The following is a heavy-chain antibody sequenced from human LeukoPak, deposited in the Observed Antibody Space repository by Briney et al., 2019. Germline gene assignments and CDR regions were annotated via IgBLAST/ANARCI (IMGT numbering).Heavy chain of an antibody. V-gene: IGHV3-66*02. CDR3: ARDLMGCSSTSCYEQFDY. Sequence: GGSLRLSCAASGFTVSSNYMSWVRQAPGKGLEWVSVVYSGGSTYYADSVKGRFTISRDNSKNTLYLQMNSLRAEDTAVYYYARDLMGCSSTSCYEQFDYWGQGTLVTVSS. CDR1: GFTVSSNY. D-gene: IGHD2-2*01. CDR2: VYSGGST. J-gene: IGHJ4*02.